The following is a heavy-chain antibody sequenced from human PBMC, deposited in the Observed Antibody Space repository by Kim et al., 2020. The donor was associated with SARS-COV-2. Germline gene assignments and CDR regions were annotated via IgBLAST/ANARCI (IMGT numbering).Heavy chain of an antibody. V-gene: IGHV3-23*01. D-gene: IGHD6-19*01. Sequence: GWSLRLSCAASGFTFSDYVMGWVRQAPGKGLQWVSAISGSGGDTFYADSVKGRFTMSRESSKNTLYLQMSSLRAEDTAMYYCVRYNSGWNDDYWGQGTLV. J-gene: IGHJ4*02. CDR3: VRYNSGWNDDY. CDR2: ISGSGGDT. CDR1: GFTFSDYV.